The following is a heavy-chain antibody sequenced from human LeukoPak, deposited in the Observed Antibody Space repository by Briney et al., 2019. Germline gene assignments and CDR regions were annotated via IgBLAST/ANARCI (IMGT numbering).Heavy chain of an antibody. D-gene: IGHD1-26*01. CDR3: ASRVGASASYFDC. CDR2: INHSGST. CDR1: GGSFSGYY. J-gene: IGHJ4*02. Sequence: SETLSLTCAVYGGSFSGYYWGWIRQPPGRGLGWIGEINHSGSTNYNPSLKSRVTISEDTSKNQFSLKLSSVTAADTAVYYCASRVGASASYFDCCGEATLVTVSS. V-gene: IGHV4-34*01.